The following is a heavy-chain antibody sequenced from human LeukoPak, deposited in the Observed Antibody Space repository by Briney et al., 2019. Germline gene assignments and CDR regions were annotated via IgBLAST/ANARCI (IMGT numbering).Heavy chain of an antibody. CDR2: ISWNSGSI. CDR1: GFTFDDYA. J-gene: IGHJ3*02. CDR3: AKDNSWYGDAFDI. Sequence: GGSLRLSCAASGFTFDDYAMHWVRQAPGKGLEWVSGISWNSGSIGYADSVNGRFTISRDNAKNSLYLQMNSRRAEDTALYYCAKDNSWYGDAFDIWGQGTMVTVSS. V-gene: IGHV3-9*01. D-gene: IGHD6-13*01.